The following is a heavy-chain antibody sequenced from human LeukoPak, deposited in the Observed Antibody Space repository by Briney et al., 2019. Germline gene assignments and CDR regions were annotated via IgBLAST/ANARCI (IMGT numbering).Heavy chain of an antibody. J-gene: IGHJ4*02. CDR2: IYHSGST. V-gene: IGHV4-38-2*02. Sequence: SETLSLTCAVSGYSVSSGYFWGWVRQPPGKGLQWIGSIYHSGSTYYNPSLKSRLTISMDTSKNQFSLILSSVTATDTAVYYCARDHRYCSSTSCVRGRLGYWGQGTLVTVSS. D-gene: IGHD2-2*01. CDR1: GYSVSSGYF. CDR3: ARDHRYCSSTSCVRGRLGY.